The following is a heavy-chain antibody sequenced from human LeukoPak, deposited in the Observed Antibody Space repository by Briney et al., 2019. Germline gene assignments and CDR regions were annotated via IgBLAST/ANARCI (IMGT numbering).Heavy chain of an antibody. D-gene: IGHD2-15*01. CDR3: AKGFRCSGGSCYSSDYYYYYMDV. J-gene: IGHJ6*03. Sequence: GGTLRLSCAASGFTFSSYGMGWVRQAPGKGLEWVSAISGSGGSTYYADSVRGRFTISRDNSKNTLYLQMNSLRAEDTAVYYCAKGFRCSGGSCYSSDYYYYYMDVWGKGTTVTISS. CDR1: GFTFSSYG. CDR2: ISGSGGST. V-gene: IGHV3-23*01.